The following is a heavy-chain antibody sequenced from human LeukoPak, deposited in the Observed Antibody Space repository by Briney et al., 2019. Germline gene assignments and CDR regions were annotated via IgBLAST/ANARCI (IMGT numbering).Heavy chain of an antibody. V-gene: IGHV3-33*01. D-gene: IGHD1-26*01. CDR1: GFTFNSYG. CDR3: ARGPGATAPFDY. CDR2: IWYDGSNK. J-gene: IGHJ4*02. Sequence: GGSLRLSCAASGFTFNSYGMHWVRQAPGKGLEWVAFIWYDGSNKYYADSVKGRFTISRDHSKNTLYLQMNSLRAEDTAVYYCARGPGATAPFDYWGQGTLVTVSS.